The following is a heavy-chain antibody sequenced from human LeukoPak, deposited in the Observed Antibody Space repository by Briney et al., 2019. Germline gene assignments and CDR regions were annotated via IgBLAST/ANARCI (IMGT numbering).Heavy chain of an antibody. D-gene: IGHD3-22*01. J-gene: IGHJ4*02. CDR1: GFTVSSNY. V-gene: IGHV3-66*01. CDR3: AKIKGDANYYDSPREFDY. Sequence: GGSLRLSCAASGFTVSSNYMSWVRQAPGKGLEWVSVIYSGGSTYYADSVKGRFTISRDNSKNTLYLQMNSLRAEDTAVYYCAKIKGDANYYDSPREFDYWGQGTLVTVSS. CDR2: IYSGGST.